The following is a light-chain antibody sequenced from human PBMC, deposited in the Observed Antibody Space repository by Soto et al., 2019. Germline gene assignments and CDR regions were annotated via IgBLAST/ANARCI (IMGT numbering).Light chain of an antibody. Sequence: SPGAVSLNPRERATLSCRASQSVSSSYLALYQQKPGQAPKLLIYDGSPRATGIPARFSGSGAGTVFPPIIIFLQAEDATRYCSPYSTFLLSPFAQGTKVDI. CDR1: QSVSSSY. V-gene: IGKV3D-7*01. CDR2: DGS. J-gene: IGKJ1*01. CDR3: PYSTFLLSP.